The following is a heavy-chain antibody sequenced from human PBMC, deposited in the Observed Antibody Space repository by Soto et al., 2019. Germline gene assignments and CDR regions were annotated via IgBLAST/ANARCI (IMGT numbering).Heavy chain of an antibody. J-gene: IGHJ6*02. CDR3: ALVLSLHRHFDILTGYYYYFYGLDV. Sequence: GGSLRLSCAASGFTFSNAWMNWVRQAPGKGLEWVGRIKSKTDGGTTDYAAPVKGGFTISRDDSKNTLYLQMNSLKTEDTAVYYRALVLSLHRHFDILTGYYYYFYGLDVWGQGTSVTVSS. V-gene: IGHV3-15*07. CDR2: IKSKTDGGTT. D-gene: IGHD3-9*01. CDR1: GFTFSNAW.